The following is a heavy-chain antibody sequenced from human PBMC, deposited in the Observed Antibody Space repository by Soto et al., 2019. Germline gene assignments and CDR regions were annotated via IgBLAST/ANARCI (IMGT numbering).Heavy chain of an antibody. V-gene: IGHV3-30*18. CDR2: ISYDGSNK. CDR1: GFTFSSYG. J-gene: IGHJ6*02. CDR3: AKVLDGGYYYYYYGMDV. Sequence: GGSLRLSCAASGFTFSSYGMHWVRQAPGKGLEWVAVISYDGSNKYYADSVKGRFTISRDNSKNTLYLQMNSLRAEDTAVYYCAKVLDGGYYYYYYGMDVWGQGTTVTVS. D-gene: IGHD2-15*01.